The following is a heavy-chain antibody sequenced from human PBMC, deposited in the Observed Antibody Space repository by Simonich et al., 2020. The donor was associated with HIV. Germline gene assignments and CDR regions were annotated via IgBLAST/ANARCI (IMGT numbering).Heavy chain of an antibody. CDR3: ARRSYGDYVGY. D-gene: IGHD4-17*01. CDR2: SYPGDYKT. J-gene: IGHJ4*02. V-gene: IGHV5-51*01. Sequence: EVQLVQSGAEVKKPGESLKISCKGSGYSFTSYWIGWVRQMPGKVLEWMGISYPGDYKTRYSPSCQGQVNFSADKAISSAYLQWSSLKASDTAMYYCARRSYGDYVGYWGQGTLVTVSS. CDR1: GYSFTSYW.